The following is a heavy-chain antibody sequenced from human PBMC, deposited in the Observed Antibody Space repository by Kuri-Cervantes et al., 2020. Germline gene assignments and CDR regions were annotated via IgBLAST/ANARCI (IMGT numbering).Heavy chain of an antibody. J-gene: IGHJ4*02. CDR2: IYHSGST. CDR3: ARVREVATIIKGMDY. V-gene: IGHV4-34*01. D-gene: IGHD5-12*01. Sequence: SQTLSLTCAVYGGSFSGYYWSWIRQPPGKGLEWIGEIYHSGSTNYNPSLKSRVTISVDKSKNQFSLKLSSVTAADTAVYYCARVREVATIIKGMDYWGQGTLVTVSS. CDR1: GGSFSGYY.